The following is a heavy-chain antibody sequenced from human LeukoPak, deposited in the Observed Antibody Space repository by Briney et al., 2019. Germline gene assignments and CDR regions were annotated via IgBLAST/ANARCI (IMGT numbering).Heavy chain of an antibody. CDR1: GFTFSDYY. D-gene: IGHD5-18*01. CDR2: ISESGSGT. V-gene: IGHV3-23*01. Sequence: GGSLRLSCAASGFTFSDYYMSWVRQAPGKGLEWVSAISESGSGTYYADSVKGRFTISRDNSKDTLSLQMNSLRAEGTAVYYCAKDIAQGYTFGSIEQDYWGQGTLVTVSS. CDR3: AKDIAQGYTFGSIEQDY. J-gene: IGHJ4*02.